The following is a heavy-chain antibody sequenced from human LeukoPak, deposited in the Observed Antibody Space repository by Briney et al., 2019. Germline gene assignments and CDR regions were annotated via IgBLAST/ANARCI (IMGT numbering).Heavy chain of an antibody. Sequence: GASVTVSCKASGGTFSSYTISWVRQAPGQGLEWVGRIIPILGIANYAQKFQGRVTITADKSTSTAYMELSSLRSEDTAVYYCAREVPGGWELEALFDYWGQGTLVTVSS. CDR3: AREVPGGWELEALFDY. J-gene: IGHJ4*02. CDR2: IIPILGIA. D-gene: IGHD1-26*01. CDR1: GGTFSSYT. V-gene: IGHV1-69*04.